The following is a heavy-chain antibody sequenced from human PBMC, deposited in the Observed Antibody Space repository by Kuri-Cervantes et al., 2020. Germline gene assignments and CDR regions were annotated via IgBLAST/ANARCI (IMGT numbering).Heavy chain of an antibody. CDR2: ISYDGSNK. Sequence: GESLKISCAASGFTFSSYAMHWVRQAPGKGLEWVAVISYDGSNKYYADSVKGRFTISRDNSKNTLYLQMNSLRAEDTAVYYCAKLYCSSTRCSFFDYWGQGTLVTVSS. D-gene: IGHD2-2*01. CDR3: AKLYCSSTRCSFFDY. CDR1: GFTFSSYA. V-gene: IGHV3-30-3*01. J-gene: IGHJ4*02.